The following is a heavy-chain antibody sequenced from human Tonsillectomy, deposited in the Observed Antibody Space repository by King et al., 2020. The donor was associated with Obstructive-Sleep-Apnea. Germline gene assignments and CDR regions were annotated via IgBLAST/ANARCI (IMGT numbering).Heavy chain of an antibody. CDR3: ARSIAAATRPGDYYYYYYGMDV. D-gene: IGHD6-13*01. Sequence: QLVQSGAEVKKPGASVKGSCKASGYTFTSYYMHWVRQAPGQGLEWMGIINPSGGSTSYAQKFQGRVTMTRDTSTSTVYMELSSLRSEDTAVYYCARSIAAATRPGDYYYYYYGMDVWGQGTTVTVSS. J-gene: IGHJ6*02. V-gene: IGHV1-46*03. CDR2: INPSGGST. CDR1: GYTFTSYY.